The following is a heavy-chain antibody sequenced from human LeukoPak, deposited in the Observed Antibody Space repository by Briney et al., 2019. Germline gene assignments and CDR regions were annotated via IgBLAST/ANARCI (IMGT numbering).Heavy chain of an antibody. CDR3: VSTYDFWSGYSDPFDY. J-gene: IGHJ4*02. D-gene: IGHD3-3*01. CDR2: ISSSSSTI. Sequence: GGSLRLPCAASGFTFSSYSMNWVRQAPGKGLEWVSYISSSSSTIYYADSVKGRFTISRDNAKNSLYLQMNSLRAEDTAVYYCVSTYDFWSGYSDPFDYWGQGTLVTVSS. V-gene: IGHV3-48*01. CDR1: GFTFSSYS.